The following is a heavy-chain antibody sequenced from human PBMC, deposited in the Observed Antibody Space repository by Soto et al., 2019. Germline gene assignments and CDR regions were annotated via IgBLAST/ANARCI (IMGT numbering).Heavy chain of an antibody. CDR1: GFTFNNYD. CDR2: ISSNGGTT. D-gene: IGHD1-7*01. Sequence: ESGGNMVQPGGSLRLSCVASGFTFNNYDMHWVRQAPGKGLEYVSSISSNGGTTYYGNSVKGRFTISRDNSKNTLYLQVGSLRPEDMAVYYCVRRVSGNYDYWGQGTLVTVSS. V-gene: IGHV3-64*01. CDR3: VRRVSGNYDY. J-gene: IGHJ4*02.